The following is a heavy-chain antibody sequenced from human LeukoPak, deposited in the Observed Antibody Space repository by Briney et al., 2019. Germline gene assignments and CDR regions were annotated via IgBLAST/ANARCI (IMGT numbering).Heavy chain of an antibody. CDR3: ARDSRGGWSGYFDL. CDR2: IWHDGSAE. J-gene: IGHJ4*02. D-gene: IGHD5-24*01. Sequence: GGSLRLSCAASGFTFSRYGMYWVRQAPGKGLEWLAVIWHDGSAEFYADSVRGRFTISRDNSRNTVYLQMTSLRAEDTDLYYCARDSRGGWSGYFDLWGQGTLVTVSS. V-gene: IGHV3-33*07. CDR1: GFTFSRYG.